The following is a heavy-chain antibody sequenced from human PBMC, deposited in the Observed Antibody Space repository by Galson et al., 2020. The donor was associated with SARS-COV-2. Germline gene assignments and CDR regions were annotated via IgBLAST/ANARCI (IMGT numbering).Heavy chain of an antibody. D-gene: IGHD5-18*01. CDR3: ARGGGYNFGYGFDY. Sequence: GGSLRLSCAASGFTLRRFDMHWVRQVTGKGLEWVSAIGTAGDTYYPDSVKGRFTVSRENANNSLSLHINSLRTGDTAIYYCARGGGYNFGYGFDYWGQGIPVTVSS. CDR2: IGTAGDT. J-gene: IGHJ4*02. V-gene: IGHV3-13*01. CDR1: GFTLRRFD.